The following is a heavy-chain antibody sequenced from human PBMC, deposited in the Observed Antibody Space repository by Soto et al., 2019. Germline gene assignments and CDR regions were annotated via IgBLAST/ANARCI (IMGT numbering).Heavy chain of an antibody. J-gene: IGHJ4*02. CDR3: ARESAYSSSSY. Sequence: LRLSCAASGFTVSSNYMSWVRQAPGKGLEWVSVIYSGGSTYYADSVKGRFTISRDNSKNTLYLQMNSLRAEDTAVYYCARESAYSSSSYWGQGTLVTVSS. D-gene: IGHD6-6*01. CDR1: GFTVSSNY. V-gene: IGHV3-53*01. CDR2: IYSGGST.